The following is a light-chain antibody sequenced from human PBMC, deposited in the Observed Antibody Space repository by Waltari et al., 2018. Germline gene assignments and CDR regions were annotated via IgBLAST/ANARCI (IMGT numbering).Light chain of an antibody. J-gene: IGKJ1*01. V-gene: IGKV1-9*01. CDR1: QGISSS. Sequence: IQLAQSPSSLSASVGDRVTITCRASQGISSSLAWYQQKPGKAPKLLIYAASTLQSGVPSRFSGSGSETEFNLIISGLQPEEFATYYCQQFNSYPRTFGQGTKVEIK. CDR2: AAS. CDR3: QQFNSYPRT.